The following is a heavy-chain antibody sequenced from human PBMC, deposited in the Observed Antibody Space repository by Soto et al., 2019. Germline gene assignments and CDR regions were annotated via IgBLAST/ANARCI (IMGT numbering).Heavy chain of an antibody. CDR3: ASYCCSTSCYFHTVYY. Sequence: PSETPFPPPPSACGFTSSRNYFLGRVPRPPRKGLEWIGIIYYSGRTHYNSSLRSRVTLSVDTSQNQFSLKLSSVTAADTAVYYCASYCCSTSCYFHTVYYWGKGTLVTVSS. CDR2: IYYSGRT. V-gene: IGHV4-39*01. J-gene: IGHJ4*02. CDR1: CGFTSSRNYF. D-gene: IGHD2-2*01.